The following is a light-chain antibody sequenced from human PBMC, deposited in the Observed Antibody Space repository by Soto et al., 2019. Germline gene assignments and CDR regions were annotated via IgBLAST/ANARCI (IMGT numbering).Light chain of an antibody. CDR3: QQYDTHNWT. Sequence: DIQMTQSPSTLSASIGDRVTITCRASQSIRSWLAWYQQKPGKAPNLLIYDASSLESGVPSRFSGSGSGTEFTLAISRLQPDDFGTYYCQQYDTHNWTFGQGTKVQIK. V-gene: IGKV1-5*01. CDR2: DAS. J-gene: IGKJ1*01. CDR1: QSIRSW.